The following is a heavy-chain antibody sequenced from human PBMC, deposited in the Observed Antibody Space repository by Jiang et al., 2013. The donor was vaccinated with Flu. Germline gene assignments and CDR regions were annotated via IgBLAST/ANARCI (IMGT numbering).Heavy chain of an antibody. CDR3: TSDSLFAFEY. CDR2: IKSKTDGGTT. CDR1: GFTFNNAC. Sequence: VQLLESGGGLVKPGGSLRLSCVASGFTFNNACMSWVRQAPGKGLEWVGRIKSKTDGGTTDYAAPVEGRFTISRDDSKNTLYLQMNSLKSEDTAVYYCTSDSLFAFEYWGQGTLVAVSS. V-gene: IGHV3-15*01. J-gene: IGHJ4*02.